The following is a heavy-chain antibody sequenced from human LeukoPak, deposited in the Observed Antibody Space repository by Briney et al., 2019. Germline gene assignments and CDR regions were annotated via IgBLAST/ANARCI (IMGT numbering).Heavy chain of an antibody. Sequence: GGSLRLSCVASGFIFSNYWMSWVRQAPGKGLEWVANIKQDGREKYYVDSVKGRFTISRDNAKNSLYLQMNSLRAEDTAVYYCARVEDYDILTGYDYWGQGTLVTVSS. V-gene: IGHV3-7*01. CDR1: GFIFSNYW. CDR3: ARVEDYDILTGYDY. D-gene: IGHD3-9*01. J-gene: IGHJ4*02. CDR2: IKQDGREK.